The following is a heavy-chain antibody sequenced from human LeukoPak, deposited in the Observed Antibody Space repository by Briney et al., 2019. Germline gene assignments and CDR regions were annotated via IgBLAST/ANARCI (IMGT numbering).Heavy chain of an antibody. J-gene: IGHJ6*03. CDR2: ISSSSSYI. CDR1: GFTLSSYS. CDR3: ARGPSVVVAATGFYYYYYMDV. Sequence: GGSLRLSCAASGFTLSSYSMNWVRQAPGKGLEWVSSISSSSSYIYYADSVKGRFTISRDNVKNSLYLQMNSLRAEDTAVYYCARGPSVVVAATGFYYYYYMDVWGKGTTVTVSS. V-gene: IGHV3-21*01. D-gene: IGHD2-15*01.